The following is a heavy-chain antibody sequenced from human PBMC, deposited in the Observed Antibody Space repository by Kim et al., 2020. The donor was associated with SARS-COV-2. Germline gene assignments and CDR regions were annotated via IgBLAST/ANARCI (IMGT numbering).Heavy chain of an antibody. J-gene: IGHJ4*02. D-gene: IGHD3-16*01. CDR2: IYYSGST. CDR1: GGSISSYY. CDR3: ARMGVGGSWADY. V-gene: IGHV4-59*13. Sequence: SETLSLTCTVSGGSISSYYWSWIRQPPGKGLEWIGYIYYSGSTNYNPSLKSRVTISVDTSKNQFSLKLSSVTAADTAVYYCARMGVGGSWADYWGQGTLVTVSS.